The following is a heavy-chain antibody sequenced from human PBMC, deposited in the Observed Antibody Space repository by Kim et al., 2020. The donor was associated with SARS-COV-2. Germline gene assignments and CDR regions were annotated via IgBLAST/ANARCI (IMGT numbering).Heavy chain of an antibody. CDR2: INHSGST. J-gene: IGHJ4*02. CDR3: ARAPTTGLLGY. V-gene: IGHV4-34*01. Sequence: SETLSLTCAVYGGSFSGYYWSWIRQPPGKGLEWIGEINHSGSTNYNPSLKSRVTISVDTSKNQFSLKLSSVTAADTAVYYCARAPTTGLLGYWGQGTLVTVSS. CDR1: GGSFSGYY. D-gene: IGHD1-26*01.